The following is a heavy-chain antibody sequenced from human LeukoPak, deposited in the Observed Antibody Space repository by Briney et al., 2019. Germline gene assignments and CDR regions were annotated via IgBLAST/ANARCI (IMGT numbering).Heavy chain of an antibody. Sequence: SETLSLTCIVSVGSISSSSYYWGWIRQPPGKGLEWIGSISYSGSTYYSPSLESRVTISVDTSKNQFSLKLSSLTAADTAVYFCARHPSWFDPWGQGTLVTVSS. V-gene: IGHV4-39*01. CDR3: ARHPSWFDP. CDR2: ISYSGST. CDR1: VGSISSSSYY. J-gene: IGHJ5*02.